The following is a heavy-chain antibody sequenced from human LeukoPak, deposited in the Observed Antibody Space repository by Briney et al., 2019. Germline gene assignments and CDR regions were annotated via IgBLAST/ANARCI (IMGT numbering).Heavy chain of an antibody. CDR2: IYYSGNT. D-gene: IGHD6-13*01. CDR3: ARGGTFFRPYSSSWYFQH. J-gene: IGHJ1*01. CDR1: GGSISSSFYH. Sequence: PSETLSLTCTVSGGSISSSFYHWGWIRQPPGKGLEWIGSIYYSGNTYYNPSLKSRVTISVDTSKNQFSLKLSSVTAADTAVYYCARGGTFFRPYSSSWYFQHWGQGTLVTVSS. V-gene: IGHV4-39*07.